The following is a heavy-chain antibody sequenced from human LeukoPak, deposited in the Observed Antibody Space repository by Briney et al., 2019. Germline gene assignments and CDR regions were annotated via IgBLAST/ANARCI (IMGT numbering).Heavy chain of an antibody. CDR3: ARVDSSGWYQHYYFDY. CDR2: IYYSGST. V-gene: IGHV4-61*01. CDR1: GGSISSSSYY. Sequence: TSETLSLTCTVSGGSISSSSYYWSWIRQPPGKGLEWIGYIYYSGSTNYNPSLKSRVTISVDTSKNQFSLKLSSVTAADTAVYYCARVDSSGWYQHYYFDYWGQGTLVTVSS. J-gene: IGHJ4*02. D-gene: IGHD6-19*01.